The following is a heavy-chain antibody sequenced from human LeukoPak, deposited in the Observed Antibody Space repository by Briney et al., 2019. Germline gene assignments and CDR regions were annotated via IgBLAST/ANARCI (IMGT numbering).Heavy chain of an antibody. CDR2: ISWNSGSI. V-gene: IGHV3-9*01. D-gene: IGHD1-26*01. Sequence: PGRSLRLSCAASGFTFDDYAMHWVRHAPGKGLEWVSGISWNSGSIGYADSVKGRFTISRDNAKNSLYLQMNSLRAEDTAVYYCAREEWELRAAYFDYWGQGALVIVSS. CDR1: GFTFDDYA. J-gene: IGHJ4*02. CDR3: AREEWELRAAYFDY.